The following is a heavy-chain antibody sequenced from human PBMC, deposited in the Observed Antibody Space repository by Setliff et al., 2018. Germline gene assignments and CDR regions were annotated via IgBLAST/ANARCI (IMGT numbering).Heavy chain of an antibody. CDR3: ARERYFDWFFED. CDR1: GGSISSGSYY. D-gene: IGHD3-9*01. V-gene: IGHV4-61*02. J-gene: IGHJ1*01. Sequence: SETLSLTCAVSGGSISSGSYYWSWIRQPAWKGLEWVGRLHTSGSTNYNPSLKSRVTISVDTSKNQFSLKLSSVTAADTAVYYCARERYFDWFFEDWGHGTLVTVSS. CDR2: LHTSGST.